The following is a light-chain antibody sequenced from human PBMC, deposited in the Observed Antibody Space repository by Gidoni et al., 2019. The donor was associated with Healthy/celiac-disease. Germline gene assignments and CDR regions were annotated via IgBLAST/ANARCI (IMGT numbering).Light chain of an antibody. Sequence: DMQMTPSPSSLSASVADRVTITSRPSQGISNYLAWYQQKPGKVPRLLIYAASTMQSGVPARFSGSGSGTDFTLTISSLQPEDVAAYYCQKYSSAPFTFGRGTKVEIK. J-gene: IGKJ4*01. CDR3: QKYSSAPFT. CDR2: AAS. V-gene: IGKV1-27*01. CDR1: QGISNY.